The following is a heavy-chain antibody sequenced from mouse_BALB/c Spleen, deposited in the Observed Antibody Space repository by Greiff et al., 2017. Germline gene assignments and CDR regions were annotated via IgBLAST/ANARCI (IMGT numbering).Heavy chain of an antibody. CDR2: ISNGGGST. J-gene: IGHJ1*01. CDR3: ARTPLLLRYWYFDV. CDR1: GFTFSSYT. V-gene: IGHV5-12-2*01. Sequence: EVKLMESGGGLVQPGGSLKLSCAASGFTFSSYTMSWVRQTPEKRLEWVAYISNGGGSTYYPDTVKGRFTISRDNAKNTLYLQMSSLKSEDTAMYYCARTPLLLRYWYFDVWGAGTTVTVSS. D-gene: IGHD1-1*01.